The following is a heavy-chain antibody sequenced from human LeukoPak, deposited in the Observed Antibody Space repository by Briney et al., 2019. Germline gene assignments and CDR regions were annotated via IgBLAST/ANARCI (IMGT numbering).Heavy chain of an antibody. J-gene: IGHJ4*02. CDR3: ARGPFGYSSSWYEDY. Sequence: SETLSLTCTVSGGSISSYYWSWIRQPPGKGLEWIGYIYYSGSTNYNPSLKSRVTISVDTSKNQFSLKLSSVTAADTAVYYCARGPFGYSSSWYEDYWGQGTLVILSS. CDR1: GGSISSYY. V-gene: IGHV4-59*01. CDR2: IYYSGST. D-gene: IGHD6-13*01.